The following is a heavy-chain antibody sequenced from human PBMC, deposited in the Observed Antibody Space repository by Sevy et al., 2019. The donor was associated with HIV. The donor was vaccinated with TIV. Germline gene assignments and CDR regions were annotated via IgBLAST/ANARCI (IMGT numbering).Heavy chain of an antibody. J-gene: IGHJ6*02. CDR3: ARALAEYYYAMDV. CDR2: IYYSGRT. CDR1: GVSISGYY. V-gene: IGHV4-59*01. Sequence: SETLSLTCSVSGVSISGYYWTWIRQTPGKGLEWIGYIYYSGRTNYNPSLQGRVAISSDTCKNQFSLKLSSVTAADTAVYYCARALAEYYYAMDVWGQGTTGTVSS.